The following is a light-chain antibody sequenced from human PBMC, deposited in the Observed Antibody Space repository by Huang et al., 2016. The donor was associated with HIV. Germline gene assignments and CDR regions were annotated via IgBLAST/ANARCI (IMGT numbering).Light chain of an antibody. V-gene: IGKV1-NL1*01. CDR3: LQYYTTPRT. Sequence: DIQMTQSPSSLSASVGDRVTIPCRASQGITNSLAWYQQRPGKAPKLLRYAASRLESGVPSSFSGSGSGTNYTLTISSLQPEDFATDYCLQYYTTPRTFGQGTKVEIK. CDR1: QGITNS. J-gene: IGKJ1*01. CDR2: AAS.